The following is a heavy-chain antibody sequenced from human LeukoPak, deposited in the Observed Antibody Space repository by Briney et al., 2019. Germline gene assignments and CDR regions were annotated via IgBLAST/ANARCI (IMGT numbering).Heavy chain of an antibody. CDR2: INEDGSNK. V-gene: IGHV3-7*01. CDR1: GFTFSNYW. J-gene: IGHJ4*02. Sequence: PGGSLRLSCAASGFTFSNYWMSWIRQAPGKGLKWAAHINEDGSNKYYVDSVKGRLTISRDNAKNSLYLQMKSLRAEDTAVYYCVSWAGKYYETSDFSLAPSNSWGQGTLVTVSS. CDR3: VSWAGKYYETSDFSLAPSNS. D-gene: IGHD3-22*01.